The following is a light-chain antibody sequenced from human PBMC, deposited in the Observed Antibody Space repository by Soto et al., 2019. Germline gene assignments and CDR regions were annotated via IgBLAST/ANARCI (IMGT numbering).Light chain of an antibody. Sequence: QSALTQPRSVSGSPEQSVTISCTGSASDVGDYNYVSWYQRHPGNAPKLVIYDVNKRPSGVPDRFSGSKSGNAASLTISGLQAEDEADYYCCSFAGSHTLYVFGTGTKLTVL. CDR2: DVN. CDR3: CSFAGSHTLYV. J-gene: IGLJ1*01. V-gene: IGLV2-11*01. CDR1: ASDVGDYNY.